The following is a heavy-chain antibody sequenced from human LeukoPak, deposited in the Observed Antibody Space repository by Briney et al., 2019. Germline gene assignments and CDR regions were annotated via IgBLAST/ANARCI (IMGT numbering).Heavy chain of an antibody. J-gene: IGHJ6*03. CDR3: ARDGYYDSSGYRTYYYYYVDV. V-gene: IGHV4-4*07. CDR1: GGSISNYY. CDR2: IYTSGST. D-gene: IGHD3-22*01. Sequence: PSETLSLTCTVSGGSISNYYWSWIRQPAGKGLEWIGRIYTSGSTNYNPSLKSRVTISVDTSKNQFSLKLSSVTAADTAVYYCARDGYYDSSGYRTYYYYYVDVWGKGTTVTISS.